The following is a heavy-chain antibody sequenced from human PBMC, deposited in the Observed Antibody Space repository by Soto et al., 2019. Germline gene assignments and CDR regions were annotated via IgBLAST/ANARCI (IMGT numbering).Heavy chain of an antibody. J-gene: IGHJ4*02. CDR3: AKDRSYGYNSGRPFDS. CDR2: IGSRGDST. Sequence: EVQLLESGGGLVQPGGYLRLSCAASGFTFSSFAMSWVRQAPGKGLEWVSAIGSRGDSTYYADSVKGRFTISRDNSKNTLYLQMNSRRAEDTAVYYCAKDRSYGYNSGRPFDSWGQGTLVTVSS. CDR1: GFTFSSFA. D-gene: IGHD6-19*01. V-gene: IGHV3-23*01.